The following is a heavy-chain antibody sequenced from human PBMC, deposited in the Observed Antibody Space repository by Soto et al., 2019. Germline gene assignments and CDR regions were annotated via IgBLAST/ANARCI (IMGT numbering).Heavy chain of an antibody. J-gene: IGHJ6*02. D-gene: IGHD3-3*01. CDR2: IIPIFGTA. CDR1: GGTFSSYA. Sequence: QVQLVQSGAEVKKPGSSVKVSCKASGGTFSSYAISWVLQAPGQGLEWMGGIIPIFGTANYAQKFQGRVTITADESTSTAYMELSRLRSEDTAVYYCARAHYDFWSGYYPYYYYGMDVWGQGTTVTVSS. CDR3: ARAHYDFWSGYYPYYYYGMDV. V-gene: IGHV1-69*01.